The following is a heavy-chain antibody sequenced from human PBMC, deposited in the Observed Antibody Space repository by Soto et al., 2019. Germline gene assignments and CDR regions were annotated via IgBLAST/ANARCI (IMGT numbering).Heavy chain of an antibody. V-gene: IGHV4-39*01. CDR1: GGSISSGTYY. CDR3: ARLGGGAFDN. CDR2: IYHRGTT. D-gene: IGHD3-3*01. J-gene: IGHJ4*02. Sequence: SETLSLTCTVSGGSISSGTYYWGWIRQPPGKGLEWIANIYHRGTTYYNPPLKTRVTISVDTSKDQFSLTLSSVTAADTAVYYCARLGGGAFDNWGQGTPVTVSS.